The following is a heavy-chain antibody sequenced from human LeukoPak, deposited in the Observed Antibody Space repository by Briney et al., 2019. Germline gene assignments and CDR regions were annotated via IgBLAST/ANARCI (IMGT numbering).Heavy chain of an antibody. CDR2: ISDIGSI. V-gene: IGHV4-59*08. CDR3: ARHHPRNTVDF. CDR1: GGSISSYY. J-gene: IGHJ4*02. Sequence: ETLSLTCTGSGGSISSYYWSWIRQPPGKGLEWIAYISDIGSINYNPSLKSRGTISLDTSKNQFSLKLSSVTAADTAVYYCARHHPRNTVDFWGQGTLVTVSS. D-gene: IGHD2/OR15-2a*01.